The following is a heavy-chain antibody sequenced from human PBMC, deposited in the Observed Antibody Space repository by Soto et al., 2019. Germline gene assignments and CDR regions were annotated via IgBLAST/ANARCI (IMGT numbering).Heavy chain of an antibody. Sequence: RHCCAAYGFNICNVWVSCVRQDQGQGLEWVGRIKSKTDGGTTDYAAPVKGRFTISRDDTKNTLYLQMNSLKTEDTAVYYCTTEYSSSRAGTFNYWGQGTLVTSPQ. D-gene: IGHD6-19*01. J-gene: IGHJ4*02. V-gene: IGHV3-15*01. CDR3: TTEYSSSRAGTFNY. CDR1: GFNICNVW. CDR2: IKSKTDGGTT.